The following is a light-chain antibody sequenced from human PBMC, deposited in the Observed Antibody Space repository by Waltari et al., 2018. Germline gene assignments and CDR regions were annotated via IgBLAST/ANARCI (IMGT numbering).Light chain of an antibody. J-gene: IGLJ3*02. Sequence: QSVLTQPPSVSGAPGQRVTISCTGRSSNIGAGYDVHWYQPLPGTAPKLLIYGNINRPSGVPDRFSGSQSGTSPSLAITGLLAEDEGDYYCQSYDRSLSGWVFGGGTKLTVL. V-gene: IGLV1-40*01. CDR2: GNI. CDR1: SSNIGAGYD. CDR3: QSYDRSLSGWV.